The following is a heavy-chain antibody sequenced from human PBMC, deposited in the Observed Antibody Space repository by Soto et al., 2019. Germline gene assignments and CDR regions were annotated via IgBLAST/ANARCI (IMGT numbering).Heavy chain of an antibody. CDR2: ISSSSSYI. Sequence: PGVSLRLSCAASGFTFSSYIMNWVRQAPGKGLEWVSSISSSSSYIYYADSVKGRFTISRDNAKNSLYLQMNSLSAEDTAVYYCARDRLPRDYDYIWGRNDAFDIWGQGTMVTVSS. CDR1: GFTFSSYI. J-gene: IGHJ3*02. CDR3: ARDRLPRDYDYIWGRNDAFDI. D-gene: IGHD3-16*01. V-gene: IGHV3-21*01.